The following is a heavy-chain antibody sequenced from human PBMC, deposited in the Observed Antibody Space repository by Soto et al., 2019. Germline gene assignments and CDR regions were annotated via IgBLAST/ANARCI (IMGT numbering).Heavy chain of an antibody. CDR1: GASITDSY. Sequence: QMQMQESGPRLVKPSETLSLTCTVSGASITDSYWSWIRQPPEKGLEWIGYIYFSGIANYNPSLKNRATISRDTSKNEFSLKLTSVTAADTDIYYCARGDSDLAVSEAAYWGQGTLVTVSS. CDR2: IYFSGIA. V-gene: IGHV4-59*01. D-gene: IGHD2-15*01. CDR3: ARGDSDLAVSEAAY. J-gene: IGHJ1*01.